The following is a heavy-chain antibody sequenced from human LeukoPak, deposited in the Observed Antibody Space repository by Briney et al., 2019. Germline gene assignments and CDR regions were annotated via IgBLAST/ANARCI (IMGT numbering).Heavy chain of an antibody. CDR3: ARIPRRRDTVATIGKGGDYYYYVDG. J-gene: IGHJ6*03. Sequence: PSETLSLTCTVSGGSISNYYWSWFRQPPGKGLEWIGYIYYSGSTNYNPSLKSRVTISVDTSKNQFSLNLSSVTAADTAVYYCARIPRRRDTVATIGKGGDYYYYVDGWGKGTTVTVSS. CDR1: GGSISNYY. V-gene: IGHV4-59*12. CDR2: IYYSGST. D-gene: IGHD5-12*01.